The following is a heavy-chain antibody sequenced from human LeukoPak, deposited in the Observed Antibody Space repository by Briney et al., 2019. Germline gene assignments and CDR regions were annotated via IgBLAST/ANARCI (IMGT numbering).Heavy chain of an antibody. CDR1: GGSISSGGYY. Sequence: SETLSLTCTVSGGSISSGGYYWSWIRQHPGKGLEWIGYIYHSGSTYYNPSLKSRVTISVDTSKNQFSLKLSSVTAADTAVYYCARATYYDFWSGYPTQYYFDYWGQGTLVTVSS. CDR3: ARATYYDFWSGYPTQYYFDY. V-gene: IGHV4-31*03. CDR2: IYHSGST. D-gene: IGHD3-3*01. J-gene: IGHJ4*02.